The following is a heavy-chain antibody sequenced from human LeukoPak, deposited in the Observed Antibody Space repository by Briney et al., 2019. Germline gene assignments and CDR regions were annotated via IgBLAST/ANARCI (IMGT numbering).Heavy chain of an antibody. CDR1: GGSISSYY. Sequence: SETLSLTCTVSGGSISSYYWNWIRQPPGKGLEWIGYIYYSGSTNYNPSLKSRVTISVDTSKSQFSLKLTSMTAADTAVYFCAGDRREHYYYYYMDVWGEGTTVTVSS. CDR2: IYYSGST. CDR3: AGDRREHYYYYYMDV. D-gene: IGHD5-24*01. J-gene: IGHJ6*03. V-gene: IGHV4-59*01.